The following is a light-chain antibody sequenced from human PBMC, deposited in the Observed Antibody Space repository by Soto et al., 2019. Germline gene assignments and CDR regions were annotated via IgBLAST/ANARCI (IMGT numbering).Light chain of an antibody. CDR1: QDITNF. V-gene: IGKV1-9*01. Sequence: DIQLTQSPSFLSASVGDRVTITCRSSQDITNFLAWYQRKPGKAPELLIYGASTLHSGVPPRFSGSGSGTEFTLTISSLQPEDFATYHCQHLNSYPYTFGQGTKVDIK. CDR3: QHLNSYPYT. J-gene: IGKJ2*01. CDR2: GAS.